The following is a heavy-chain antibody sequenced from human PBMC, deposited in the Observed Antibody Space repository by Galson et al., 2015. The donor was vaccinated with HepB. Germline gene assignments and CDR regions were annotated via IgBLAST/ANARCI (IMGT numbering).Heavy chain of an antibody. CDR1: GFTFSSYA. V-gene: IGHV3-30-3*01. Sequence: SLRLSCAASGFTFSSYAMHWVRQAPGKGLEWVAVISYDGSNKYYADSVKGRFTISRDDSKNTLYLQMNSLRAEDTAVYYCARDRQPQWIRDYYYYGMDVWGQGTTVTVSS. D-gene: IGHD5-18*01. J-gene: IGHJ6*02. CDR3: ARDRQPQWIRDYYYYGMDV. CDR2: ISYDGSNK.